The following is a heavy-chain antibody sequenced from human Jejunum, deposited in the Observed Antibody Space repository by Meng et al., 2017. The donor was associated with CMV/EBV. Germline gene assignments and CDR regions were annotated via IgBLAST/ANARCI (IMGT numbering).Heavy chain of an antibody. CDR1: IRDYY. V-gene: IGHV4-59*12. J-gene: IGHJ5*02. CDR3: ARGDHCGTTACYPHWFDP. CDR2: IFSSGTN. Sequence: IRDYYWSWIQQPPGKGREWIGYIFSSGTNDYNTSSKSRVTMSVDMSKNQFSLTLTSVTAADTDGYYCARGDHCGTTACYPHWFDPWGQGTLVTVSS. D-gene: IGHD2-2*01.